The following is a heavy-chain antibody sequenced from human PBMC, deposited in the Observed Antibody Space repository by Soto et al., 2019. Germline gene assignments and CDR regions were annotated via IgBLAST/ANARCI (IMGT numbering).Heavy chain of an antibody. CDR3: ARERIPGGEKDNGAY. J-gene: IGHJ1*01. Sequence: QVHLVQSGGEVKKPGASVRVSCKASGYTFTGYGISWLRQAPGQGLEWMGWISGHNGHTIYAQKFQGRVTLITDTSTSTVYMELRGLRSDDTAVYFCARERIPGGEKDNGAYWGQGTLVSVSS. D-gene: IGHD2-8*01. CDR1: GYTFTGYG. CDR2: ISGHNGHT. V-gene: IGHV1-18*01.